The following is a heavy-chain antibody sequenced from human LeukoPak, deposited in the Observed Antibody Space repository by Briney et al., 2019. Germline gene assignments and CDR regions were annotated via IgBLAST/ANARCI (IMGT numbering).Heavy chain of an antibody. V-gene: IGHV4-34*01. D-gene: IGHD6-19*01. Sequence: SETLSLTCAVYGGSFSGYYWSWIRQPPGKGLEWIGEINHSGSTNYNPSLKSRVTISVDTSKNQFSLKLSSVTAADTAVYYCAGRYSSGWPFDHWGQGTLVTVSS. J-gene: IGHJ4*02. CDR2: INHSGST. CDR1: GGSFSGYY. CDR3: AGRYSSGWPFDH.